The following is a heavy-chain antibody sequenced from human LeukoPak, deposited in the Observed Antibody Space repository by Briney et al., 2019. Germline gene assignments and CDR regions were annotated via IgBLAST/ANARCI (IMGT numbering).Heavy chain of an antibody. CDR1: GGSISSGVYY. CDR2: IYYSGST. Sequence: SQTLSLTCTVSGGSISSGVYYWSWIRQHPGKGLEWIGYIYYSGSTDYNPSLKSRVTISVDTSKNQFSLKLSSVTAADTAVYYCATSWIQLWFIYWGQGTLVTVSS. CDR3: ATSWIQLWFIY. J-gene: IGHJ4*02. V-gene: IGHV4-31*03. D-gene: IGHD5-18*01.